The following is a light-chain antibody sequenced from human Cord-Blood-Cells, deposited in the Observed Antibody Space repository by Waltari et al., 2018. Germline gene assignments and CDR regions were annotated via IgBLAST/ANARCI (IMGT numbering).Light chain of an antibody. CDR3: PQSYSTPT. Sequence: IQMTQSPSSLSASVGDRVTITCRASQSISSYLNWYQQKPGKAPKLLIYAASSLQSGVPSRFSGSGSGTDFTLTISSLQPEDFATYYCPQSYSTPTFGQGTKVEIK. J-gene: IGKJ1*01. CDR1: QSISSY. V-gene: IGKV1-39*01. CDR2: AAS.